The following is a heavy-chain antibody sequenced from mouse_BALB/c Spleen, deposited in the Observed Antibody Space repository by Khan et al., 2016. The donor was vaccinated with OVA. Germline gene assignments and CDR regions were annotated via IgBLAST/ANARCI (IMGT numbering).Heavy chain of an antibody. CDR3: EREGGEWFPY. CDR2: IYPGSNNT. Sequence: QVQLQQSGAELARPGASVKLSCKASGYTFTDYNINWVKQRTGQGLEWIGEIYPGSNNTYYNEKFKGKATLTADKSSSTAYMQLSSLTSEDSAGDFCEREGGEWFPYWGQGTRVTVYA. V-gene: IGHV1-77*01. J-gene: IGHJ3*01. CDR1: GYTFTDYN.